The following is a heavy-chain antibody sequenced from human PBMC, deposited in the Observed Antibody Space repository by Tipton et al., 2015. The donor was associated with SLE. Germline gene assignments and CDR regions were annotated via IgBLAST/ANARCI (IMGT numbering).Heavy chain of an antibody. CDR2: INDSGNT. Sequence: TLSLTCDVSGYSISSGYYWAWIRQPPGSGLEWIGSINDSGNTYYNPSLKSRVTISADTSKNQFSLTLNSVTAADTAVYYCARQVDTEAVGSWNFAFWGRGTLVTVSS. D-gene: IGHD5-18*01. CDR3: ARQVDTEAVGSWNFAF. V-gene: IGHV4-38-2*01. CDR1: GYSISSGYY. J-gene: IGHJ2*01.